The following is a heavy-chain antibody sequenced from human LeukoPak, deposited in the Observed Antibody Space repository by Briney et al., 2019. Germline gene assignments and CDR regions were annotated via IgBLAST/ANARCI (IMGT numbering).Heavy chain of an antibody. J-gene: IGHJ5*02. CDR1: GGSFSGYY. CDR3: ARYCSSTSCYTQNWFDP. CDR2: INHSGST. Sequence: SETLSLTCAVYGGSFSGYYWSWIRQPPGKGLEWIGEINHSGSTNYNPSLKSRVTISVDTSKNQFSLKLGSVTAADTAVYYCARYCSSTSCYTQNWFDPWGQGTLVTVSS. D-gene: IGHD2-2*02. V-gene: IGHV4-34*01.